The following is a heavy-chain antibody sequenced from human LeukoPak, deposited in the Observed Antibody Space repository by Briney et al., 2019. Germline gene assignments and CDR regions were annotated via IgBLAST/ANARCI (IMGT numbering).Heavy chain of an antibody. CDR3: AKGGWNDFYYYYYMDV. V-gene: IGHV3-73*01. D-gene: IGHD1-1*01. Sequence: GGSLRLSCAASGFTFSDSAMHWVRQASGKGLEWVGRIRSKANNYATTYDASVKGRFTISRDDSKNMVFLQMNSLKTEDTAVYYCAKGGWNDFYYYYYMDVWGKGTTVTVSS. CDR2: IRSKANNYAT. CDR1: GFTFSDSA. J-gene: IGHJ6*03.